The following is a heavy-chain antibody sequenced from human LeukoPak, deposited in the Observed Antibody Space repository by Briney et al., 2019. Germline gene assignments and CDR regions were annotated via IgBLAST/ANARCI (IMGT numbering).Heavy chain of an antibody. D-gene: IGHD6-6*01. Sequence: SETLSLTCTVSGYSISSGYYWGWIRQPPGTGLEWIGSIYHSGSPYYNPSLKSRVTISVDTSKNQFSLKLSSVTAADTAVYYCARVGPSSSILSTVDYWGQGSLVTVSS. J-gene: IGHJ4*02. CDR1: GYSISSGYY. CDR3: ARVGPSSSILSTVDY. CDR2: IYHSGSP. V-gene: IGHV4-38-2*02.